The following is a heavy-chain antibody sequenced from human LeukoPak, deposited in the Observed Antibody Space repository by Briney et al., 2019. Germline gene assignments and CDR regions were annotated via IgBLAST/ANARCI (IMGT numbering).Heavy chain of an antibody. V-gene: IGHV3-66*01. J-gene: IGHJ6*02. CDR2: IYSGGST. CDR3: ASPKRFYGMDV. Sequence: GGSLRLSCAASGFTVSSNYMSWVRQAPGKGLEGVSVIYSGGSTYYADSVKGRFTISRDNSKNTLYLQMNSLRAEDTAVYYCASPKRFYGMDVWGQGTTVTVSS. CDR1: GFTVSSNY. D-gene: IGHD4-17*01.